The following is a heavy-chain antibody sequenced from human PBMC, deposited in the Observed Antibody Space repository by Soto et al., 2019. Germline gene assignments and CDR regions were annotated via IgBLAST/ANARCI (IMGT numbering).Heavy chain of an antibody. CDR1: GFTFSSYG. V-gene: IGHV3-33*01. D-gene: IGHD2-2*01. Sequence: PGGSLRLSCAASGFTFSSYGMHWVRQAPGKGLEWVALIWFDGSDKYYADSVKGRFTISRDNSKNTLYLQMNSLRADDTAVYYCARLYCSSTSCYSVGAFDIWGQGTMVT. CDR3: ARLYCSSTSCYSVGAFDI. CDR2: IWFDGSDK. J-gene: IGHJ3*02.